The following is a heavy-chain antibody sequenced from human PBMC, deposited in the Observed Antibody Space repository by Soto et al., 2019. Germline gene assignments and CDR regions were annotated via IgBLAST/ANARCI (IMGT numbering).Heavy chain of an antibody. Sequence: SVKRARTGAVYALSGDGSSWGRLAPGQGLEWMGWISAYNGNTNYAQKLQGRVTMTTDTSTSTAYMELRSLRSDDTAVYYCARDRYYYDSSAVSAYWGKGTLVTVSS. D-gene: IGHD3-22*01. CDR1: VYALSGDG. V-gene: IGHV1-18*01. CDR3: ARDRYYYDSSAVSAY. J-gene: IGHJ4*02. CDR2: ISAYNGNT.